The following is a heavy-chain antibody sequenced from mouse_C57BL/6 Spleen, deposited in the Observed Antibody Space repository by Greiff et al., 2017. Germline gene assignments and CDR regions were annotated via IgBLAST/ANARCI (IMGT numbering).Heavy chain of an antibody. J-gene: IGHJ3*01. V-gene: IGHV1-9*01. CDR1: GYTFTGYW. CDR2: ILPGSGST. Sequence: QVQLQQSGAELMKPGASVKLSCKASGYTFTGYWIEWVKQRPGHGLEWIGEILPGSGSTNYNEKFKGKATCTADTSSNTAYMRLSSLTTGDSALYYGARRTRGAWFSYRGQGALVTVST. CDR3: ARRTRGAWFSY.